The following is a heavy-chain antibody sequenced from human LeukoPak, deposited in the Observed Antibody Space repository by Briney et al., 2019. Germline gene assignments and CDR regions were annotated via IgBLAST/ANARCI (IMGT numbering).Heavy chain of an antibody. D-gene: IGHD2-8*01. J-gene: IGHJ4*02. CDR1: GFTFSSYA. V-gene: IGHV3-23*01. CDR3: AKKYGVLMNSPFDY. Sequence: GGSLRLSCAASGFTFSSYAMSWVSQAPGKGLEWVSAISGSGGSTYYADSVKGRFTISRDNSKNTLYLQMNSLRAEDTAVYYCAKKYGVLMNSPFDYWGQGTLVTVSS. CDR2: ISGSGGST.